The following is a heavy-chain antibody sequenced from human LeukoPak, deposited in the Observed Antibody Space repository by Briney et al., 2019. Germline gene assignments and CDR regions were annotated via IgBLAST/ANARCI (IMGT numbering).Heavy chain of an antibody. D-gene: IGHD1-26*01. Sequence: PGGSLRLSCAASGFTFSSYAMSWVRQAPGKGLEWVSAISGSGGSTYYADSVKGRFTISRDSSKNTLYLQMNSLRAEDTAVYYCAKTVGATIGGGDYFDYWGQGTLVTVSS. CDR2: ISGSGGST. V-gene: IGHV3-23*01. J-gene: IGHJ4*02. CDR3: AKTVGATIGGGDYFDY. CDR1: GFTFSSYA.